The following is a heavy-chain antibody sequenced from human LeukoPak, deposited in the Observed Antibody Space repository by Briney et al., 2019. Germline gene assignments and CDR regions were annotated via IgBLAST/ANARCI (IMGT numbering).Heavy chain of an antibody. D-gene: IGHD1-26*01. CDR3: ARAHGQIVGATSWFDP. V-gene: IGHV1-69*05. CDR1: GGTFSSYA. J-gene: IGHJ5*02. Sequence: SVKVSCKASGGTFSSYAISWVRQAPGQGLEWMGGIIPIFGTANYAQKFQGRVTMTRDTSISTAYMELSRLRSDDTAVYYCARAHGQIVGATSWFDPWGQGTLVTVSS. CDR2: IIPIFGTA.